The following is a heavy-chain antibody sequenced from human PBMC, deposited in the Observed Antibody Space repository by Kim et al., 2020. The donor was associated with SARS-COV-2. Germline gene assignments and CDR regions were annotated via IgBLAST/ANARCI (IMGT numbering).Heavy chain of an antibody. J-gene: IGHJ4*02. Sequence: SGPTLVKPTQTLTLTCTFSGFSLSTGQVGVGWVRQPPGKALEWLVLIYWDDDKRYSPSLRSRLSITKDTSKNQVVLTMTNKDPVDTATYYCVHRKLYSNGWNEGVFDYWGQGTLVTVSS. CDR3: VHRKLYSNGWNEGVFDY. CDR2: IYWDDDK. CDR1: GFSLSTGQVG. D-gene: IGHD6-19*01. V-gene: IGHV2-5*02.